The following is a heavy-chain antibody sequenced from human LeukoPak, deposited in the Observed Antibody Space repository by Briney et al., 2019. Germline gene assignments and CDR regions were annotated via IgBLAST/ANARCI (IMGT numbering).Heavy chain of an antibody. Sequence: GASVKVSCMASGFTLTGYDVHWVRQAPGQGLEWMGWLAPNNGGTNYAQKFQGRVTMTRDTSISTAYMELNSLRSDDTAVYYCARIAAGSRCCIAFDFWGQGTMVAVSS. D-gene: IGHD2-15*01. CDR2: LAPNNGGT. CDR1: GFTLTGYD. J-gene: IGHJ3*01. CDR3: ARIAAGSRCCIAFDF. V-gene: IGHV1-2*02.